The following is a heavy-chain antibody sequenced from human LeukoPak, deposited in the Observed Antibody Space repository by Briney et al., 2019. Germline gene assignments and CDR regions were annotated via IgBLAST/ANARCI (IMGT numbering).Heavy chain of an antibody. D-gene: IGHD5-18*01. V-gene: IGHV4-59*01. CDR1: GGSISTYH. CDR3: ARDKQHSYGRYFDR. CDR2: MQSTGNS. Sequence: PSETLSLTCTVSGGSISTYHWNWIRKSPEKGLEWIGYMQSTGNSNYNPSLKSRVTMSVDMSRNQIVLNLSSVTPADTAVYFCARDKQHSYGRYFDRWGQGILVTVSS. J-gene: IGHJ4*02.